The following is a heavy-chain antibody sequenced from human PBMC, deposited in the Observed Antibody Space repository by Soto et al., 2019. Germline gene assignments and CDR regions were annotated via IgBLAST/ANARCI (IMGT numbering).Heavy chain of an antibody. CDR1: GFTFSSYA. Sequence: GGSLRLSCAASGFTFSSYAMSWVRQAPGKGLEWVSAISGSGGSTYYADSVKGRFTISRDNSKNTLYLQMNSLRAEDTALFYCAKDEGDILTGPKDAFDIWGQGTMVTVSS. D-gene: IGHD3-9*01. V-gene: IGHV3-23*01. CDR2: ISGSGGST. CDR3: AKDEGDILTGPKDAFDI. J-gene: IGHJ3*02.